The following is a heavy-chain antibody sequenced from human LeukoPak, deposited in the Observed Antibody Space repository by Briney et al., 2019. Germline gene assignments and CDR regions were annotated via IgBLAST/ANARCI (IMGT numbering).Heavy chain of an antibody. CDR2: IYNDGST. CDR3: ARNILFAFDI. J-gene: IGHJ3*02. Sequence: GGSLRLSCAASGLTVSSSYMSWVRQAPGKGLEWVSIIYNDGSTYYAGSMKGRFTISRDNSKNTLYLQVNSLRAEDTAMYYCARNILFAFDIWGQGTMVTVSS. CDR1: GLTVSSSY. V-gene: IGHV3-53*01.